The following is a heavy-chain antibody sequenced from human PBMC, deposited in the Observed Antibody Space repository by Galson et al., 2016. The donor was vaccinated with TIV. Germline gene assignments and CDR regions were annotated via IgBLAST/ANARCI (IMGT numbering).Heavy chain of an antibody. CDR2: IDWDGGN. J-gene: IGHJ3*02. CDR3: ARTPLMLWGAFDI. CDR1: GFSLSTSGVR. D-gene: IGHD2-21*01. Sequence: PALVKPTQTLTLTCTLSGFSLSTSGVRVSWIRQPPGKALEWLARIDWDGGNFYRTSLKTRLTISKDTSKNQVVLTMTNMDPVDTALYYCARTPLMLWGAFDIWGQGTMVTVSS. V-gene: IGHV2-70*04.